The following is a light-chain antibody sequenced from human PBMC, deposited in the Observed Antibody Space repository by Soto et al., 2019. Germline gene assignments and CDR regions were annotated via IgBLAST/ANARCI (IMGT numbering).Light chain of an antibody. Sequence: QSVLTQPPSLSAAPGQNIIISCTGGGSNIGAGFDVHWYQQLPGTAPKLLIYGNTNRPSGVPDRFSGSKSGTSASLVITGLQADDEADYYCQSYDTGLSGPVVFGGGTKLTVL. CDR2: GNT. CDR1: GSNIGAGFD. V-gene: IGLV1-40*01. CDR3: QSYDTGLSGPVV. J-gene: IGLJ2*01.